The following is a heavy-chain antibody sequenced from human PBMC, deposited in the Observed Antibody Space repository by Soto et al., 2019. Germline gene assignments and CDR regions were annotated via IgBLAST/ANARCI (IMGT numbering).Heavy chain of an antibody. CDR3: ARDWTKALAVAGTNDY. V-gene: IGHV1-3*01. CDR2: INAGNGNT. Sequence: ASVKVSCKASGYTFTSYAMHWVRQAPGQRLELMGWINAGNGNTKYSQKFQGRVTITRDTSASTAYMELSSLRSEDTAVYYCARDWTKALAVAGTNDYWGQGTLVTVSS. D-gene: IGHD6-19*01. J-gene: IGHJ4*02. CDR1: GYTFTSYA.